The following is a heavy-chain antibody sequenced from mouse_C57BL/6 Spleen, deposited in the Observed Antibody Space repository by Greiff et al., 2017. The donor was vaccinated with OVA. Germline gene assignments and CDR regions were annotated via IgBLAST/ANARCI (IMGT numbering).Heavy chain of an antibody. D-gene: IGHD2-12*01. J-gene: IGHJ1*03. CDR3: AREGAYYSDWYFDV. V-gene: IGHV5-16*01. Sequence: EVKLLESEGGLVQPGSSMKLSCTASGFTFSDYYMAWVRQVPEKGLEWVANINYDGSSTYYLDSLKSRFIISRDNAKNILYLQMSSLKSEDTATYYCAREGAYYSDWYFDVWGTGTTVTVSS. CDR1: GFTFSDYY. CDR2: INYDGSST.